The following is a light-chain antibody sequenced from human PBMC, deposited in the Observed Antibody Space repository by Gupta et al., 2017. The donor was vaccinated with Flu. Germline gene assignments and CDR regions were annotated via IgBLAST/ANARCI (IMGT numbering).Light chain of an antibody. J-gene: IGLJ1*01. CDR3: SSYTSIIGTRV. CDR1: SDIGGYNF. CDR2: EVS. V-gene: IGLV2-14*01. Sequence: SDIGGYNFVSWYQQHPGKAPKLMIYEVSNRPSGVSDRFSGSKSGNTASLTISGLHPEDEADYYCSSYTSIIGTRVFGTGTEVTVL.